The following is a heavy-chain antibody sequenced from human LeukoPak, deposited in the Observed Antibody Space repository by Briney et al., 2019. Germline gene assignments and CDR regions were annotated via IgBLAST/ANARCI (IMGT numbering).Heavy chain of an antibody. Sequence: ASVEVSCKASGYTFTSYGISWVRQAPGQGLEWMGWISGYNGNTNYAQKFQGRVTMTTDTSTSTAYMELRSLRSDDTAVYYCARAMSRSPFDIWGQGTMLTVSS. J-gene: IGHJ3*02. CDR3: ARAMSRSPFDI. CDR2: ISGYNGNT. V-gene: IGHV1-18*01. CDR1: GYTFTSYG. D-gene: IGHD2-2*01.